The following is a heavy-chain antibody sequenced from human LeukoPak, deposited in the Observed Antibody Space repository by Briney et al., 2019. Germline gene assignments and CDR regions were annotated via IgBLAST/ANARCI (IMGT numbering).Heavy chain of an antibody. CDR1: GGSVSSGSYY. D-gene: IGHD2-21*02. CDR3: ARDRVVVTANYYYYGMDV. Sequence: SETLSLTCTVSGGSVSSGSYYWSWIRQPPGKGLEWIGYIYYSGSTNYNPSLKSRVTISVDTSKNQFSLKPSSVTAADTAVYYCARDRVVVTANYYYYGMDVWGQGTTVTVSS. CDR2: IYYSGST. J-gene: IGHJ6*02. V-gene: IGHV4-61*01.